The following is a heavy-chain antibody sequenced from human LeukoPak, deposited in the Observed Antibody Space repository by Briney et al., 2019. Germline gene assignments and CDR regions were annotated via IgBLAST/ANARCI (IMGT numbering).Heavy chain of an antibody. CDR3: AKDVGLLLVY. Sequence: QAGGSLRLSCAASGFTFSSYGMHWVRQAPGKGLEWVSGISGSGGSTYYADSVKGRFTISRDNSKNTLYLQMNSLRAEDTAVYYCAKDVGLLLVYWGQGTLVTVSS. J-gene: IGHJ4*02. CDR1: GFTFSSYG. D-gene: IGHD2-15*01. V-gene: IGHV3-23*01. CDR2: ISGSGGST.